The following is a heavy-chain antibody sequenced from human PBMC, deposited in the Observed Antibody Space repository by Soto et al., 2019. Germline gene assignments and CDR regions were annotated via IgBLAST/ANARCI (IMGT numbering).Heavy chain of an antibody. CDR3: ARRSDDYYYGMDV. V-gene: IGHV5-51*01. D-gene: IGHD2-21*01. CDR2: IYPGDSDT. J-gene: IGHJ6*02. CDR1: GYRFTSYW. Sequence: GESLKSSCKASGYRFTSYWIGWVRQKPGKGLEWMGIIYPGDSDTRYSPSFQGQVTISADKSISTAYLQWSSLKASDTAMYYCARRSDDYYYGMDVWGQGTTVTVSS.